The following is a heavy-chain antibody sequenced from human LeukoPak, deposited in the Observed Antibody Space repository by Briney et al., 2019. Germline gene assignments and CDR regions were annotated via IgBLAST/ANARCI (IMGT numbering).Heavy chain of an antibody. V-gene: IGHV3-23*01. J-gene: IGHJ6*03. CDR1: GFTFSSYG. CDR2: ISGGGGST. D-gene: IGHD3-9*01. CDR3: AKALIGITIFYYMDV. Sequence: GGSLRLSRAASGFTFSSYGMSWVRQAPGKGLEWVSAISGGGGSTYYADSVKGRLTISRDNSKNTLYLQMNSVRAEDTAVYYCAKALIGITIFYYMDVWGKGTTVTVSS.